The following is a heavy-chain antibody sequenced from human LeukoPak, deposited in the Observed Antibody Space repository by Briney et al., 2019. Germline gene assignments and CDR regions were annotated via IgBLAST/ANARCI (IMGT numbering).Heavy chain of an antibody. CDR1: GFKFDDYD. CDR2: INWNGAWT. Sequence: GGSLRLSCAASGFKFDDYDMSWVRQAPGRGLEWVCDINWNGAWTGYADSVKGRFTISRDNAKISLYLQMNSLRAEDTALYYCAGYYYDSSRGFDLWGQGTLVTVSA. D-gene: IGHD3-22*01. J-gene: IGHJ5*02. CDR3: AGYYYDSSRGFDL. V-gene: IGHV3-20*04.